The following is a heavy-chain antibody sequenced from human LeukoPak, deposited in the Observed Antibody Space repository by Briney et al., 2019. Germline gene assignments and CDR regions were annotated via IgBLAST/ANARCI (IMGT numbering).Heavy chain of an antibody. CDR1: GFTFSSYA. Sequence: GGSLRLSCAASGFTFSSYAMHWVRQAPGKGLEWVAGISCDGSNKYYADSVKGRFTISRDNSKNTLYLQMNSLRAEDTAVYYCAREGSSGWLFDYWGQGTLVTVSS. V-gene: IGHV3-30-3*01. CDR2: ISCDGSNK. J-gene: IGHJ4*02. CDR3: AREGSSGWLFDY. D-gene: IGHD6-19*01.